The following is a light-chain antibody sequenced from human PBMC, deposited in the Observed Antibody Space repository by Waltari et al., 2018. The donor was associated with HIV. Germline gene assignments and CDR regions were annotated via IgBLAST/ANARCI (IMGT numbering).Light chain of an antibody. CDR1: SPNIGAGFD. V-gene: IGLV1-40*01. CDR2: AAT. J-gene: IGLJ1*01. CDR3: QSYDSSLSSYV. Sequence: QSVLTQPPSVSGAPGQRVTISCTGSSPNIGAGFDFHWYQQLPGNAPNLLIYAATKRHSGFPDRFSGSKSGTSAALAITGLQAEDEADYYCQSYDSSLSSYVFASGTRVTVL.